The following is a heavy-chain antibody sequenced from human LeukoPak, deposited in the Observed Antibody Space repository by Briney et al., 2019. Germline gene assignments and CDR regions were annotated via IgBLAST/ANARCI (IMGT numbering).Heavy chain of an antibody. D-gene: IGHD3-22*01. CDR2: ISGSGGST. Sequence: GGSLRLSCAASGFTFSSYAMSWVRQAPGKGLEWVSAISGSGGSTYYADSVKGRFTISRDNSKNTLYLQMNSLRAEDTAVYYCAKAEASIEYYYDGGYYFDYWGQGTLVTVSS. J-gene: IGHJ4*02. CDR3: AKAEASIEYYYDGGYYFDY. V-gene: IGHV3-23*01. CDR1: GFTFSSYA.